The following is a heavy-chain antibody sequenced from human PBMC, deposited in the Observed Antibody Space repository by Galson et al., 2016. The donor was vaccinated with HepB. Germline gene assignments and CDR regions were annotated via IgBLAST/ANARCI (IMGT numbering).Heavy chain of an antibody. CDR3: ARNKHQVDGFYYGMDV. CDR2: IDPSDSYT. D-gene: IGHD1/OR15-1a*01. Sequence: QSGAEVKKPGESLRISCQGSGYSFTNFWISWVRQMPGKGLEWMGRIDPSDSYTNYSPSFHGHVTFSADKSITTAYPQWSSLKASDTAMYFCARNKHQVDGFYYGMDVWGQGTTVTVSS. V-gene: IGHV5-10-1*01. CDR1: GYSFTNFW. J-gene: IGHJ6*02.